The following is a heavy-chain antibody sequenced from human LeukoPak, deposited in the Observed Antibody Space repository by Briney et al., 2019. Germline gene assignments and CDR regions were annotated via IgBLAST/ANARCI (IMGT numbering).Heavy chain of an antibody. J-gene: IGHJ4*02. CDR3: AKVYSSDYFDY. Sequence: GGSLRLSCAASGFTLSSYAMSWVRQAPGRGLEWVSAISGSGGSTYYADSVKGRFTISRDNSKNTLYLQMNSLRAEDTAVYYCAKVYSSDYFDYWGQGTLVTVSS. CDR2: ISGSGGST. V-gene: IGHV3-23*01. D-gene: IGHD6-19*01. CDR1: GFTLSSYA.